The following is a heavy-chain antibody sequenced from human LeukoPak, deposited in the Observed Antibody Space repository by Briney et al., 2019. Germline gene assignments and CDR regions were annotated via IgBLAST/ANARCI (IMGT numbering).Heavy chain of an antibody. CDR1: GGSISSYY. CDR3: ARHYVRGRYYSDY. CDR2: IYDSGST. J-gene: IGHJ4*02. V-gene: IGHV4-59*08. Sequence: SETLSLTCTVSGGSISSYYWNWIRQPPGKGLEWIGNIYDSGSTNYNPSLKSRVTISVDTSKNQFSLNLSSVTAADTAVYYCARHYVRGRYYSDYWGQGTLVTVSS. D-gene: IGHD3-10*02.